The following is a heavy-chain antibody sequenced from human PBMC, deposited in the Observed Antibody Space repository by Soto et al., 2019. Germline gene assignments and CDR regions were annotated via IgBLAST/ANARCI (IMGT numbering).Heavy chain of an antibody. V-gene: IGHV1-69*01. CDR2: IIPIFGTA. D-gene: IGHD5-12*01. CDR3: ARELEMATIAGYSYYGMDV. CDR1: GGTFSSYA. J-gene: IGHJ6*02. Sequence: QVQLVQSGAEVKKPGSSVKVSCKASGGTFSSYAISWVRQAPGQGLEWMGGIIPIFGTANYAQKFQGRVTLTADESTSTAYMELSSLRSEDTAVYYCARELEMATIAGYSYYGMDVWGQGTTVTVSS.